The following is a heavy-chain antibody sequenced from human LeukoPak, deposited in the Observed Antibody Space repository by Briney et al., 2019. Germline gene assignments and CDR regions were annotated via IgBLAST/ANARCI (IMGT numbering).Heavy chain of an antibody. CDR3: ARGRKRTRITIFGVVSRGDYYYYYMDV. V-gene: IGHV3-53*01. CDR1: GFTVSSNY. J-gene: IGHJ6*03. D-gene: IGHD3-3*01. Sequence: GGSLRLSCAASGFTVSSNYMSWVRQAPGKGLEWVSVIYSGGSTYYADSVKGRFTSSRDNSKNTLYLQMNSLRAEDTAVYYCARGRKRTRITIFGVVSRGDYYYYYMDVWGKGTTVTVSS. CDR2: IYSGGST.